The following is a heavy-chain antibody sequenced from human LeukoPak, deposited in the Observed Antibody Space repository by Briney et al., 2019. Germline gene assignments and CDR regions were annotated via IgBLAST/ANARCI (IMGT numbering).Heavy chain of an antibody. CDR3: AREEGGTAMAVYDSSGYLYFDY. J-gene: IGHJ4*02. V-gene: IGHV1-46*01. Sequence: ASVKVSCKASGYTFTSYYMHWVRQAPGQGLERMGIINPSGGSTSYAQKFQGRVTMTRDTSTSTVYMELSSLRSEDTAVYYCAREEGGTAMAVYDSSGYLYFDYWGQGTLVTVSS. D-gene: IGHD3-22*01. CDR1: GYTFTSYY. CDR2: INPSGGST.